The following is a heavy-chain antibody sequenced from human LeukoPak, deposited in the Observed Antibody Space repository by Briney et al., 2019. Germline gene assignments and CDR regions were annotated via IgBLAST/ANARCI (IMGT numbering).Heavy chain of an antibody. CDR1: GFTFSSYW. J-gene: IGHJ6*03. V-gene: IGHV3-7*01. CDR2: IKQDGSEK. D-gene: IGHD4-17*01. Sequence: GGSLRLSCAASGFTFSSYWMSWVRQAPGKGLEWVANIKQDGSEKYYVDSVKGRFTISRDNAKNSLYLQMNSLRAEDTAVYYCARDNDYGDYYYYYMDVWGKGTTVTVSS. CDR3: ARDNDYGDYYYYYMDV.